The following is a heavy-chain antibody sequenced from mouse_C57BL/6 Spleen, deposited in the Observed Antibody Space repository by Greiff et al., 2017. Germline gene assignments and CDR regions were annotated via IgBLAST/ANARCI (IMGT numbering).Heavy chain of an antibody. D-gene: IGHD1-1*01. V-gene: IGHV5-17*01. CDR3: ARSTTLVVDY. Sequence: LVASGGGLVKPGGSLKLTCAASGFTSSDYGMHWVRQAPEKGLEWVAYISSGSSTIYYADTVKGRCTISRDNAKNTLFMHMTSLRSEDTAMSYCARSTTLVVDYWGQGTTLTVSS. CDR1: GFTSSDYG. CDR2: ISSGSSTI. J-gene: IGHJ2*01.